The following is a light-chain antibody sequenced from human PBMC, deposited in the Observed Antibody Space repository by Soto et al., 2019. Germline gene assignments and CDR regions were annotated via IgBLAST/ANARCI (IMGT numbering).Light chain of an antibody. V-gene: IGKV1-9*01. Sequence: DIQMTQSPSSLSASVGDRVTNTCRASQTISSWLAWYQQKPGKPPKLLIYAESTLQSGVPSRFSGSGSGTRGTLTISSLQPEDFATYYCQQVKSYPRTFGGGTKVDI. CDR2: AES. CDR3: QQVKSYPRT. CDR1: QTISSW. J-gene: IGKJ4*01.